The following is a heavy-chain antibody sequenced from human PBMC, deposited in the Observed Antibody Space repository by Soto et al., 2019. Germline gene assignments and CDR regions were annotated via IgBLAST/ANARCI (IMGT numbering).Heavy chain of an antibody. CDR1: GFTFSSYA. CDR3: ARKTYSSGWYGPWVY. V-gene: IGHV3-30-3*01. J-gene: IGHJ4*02. CDR2: ISYDGSNK. D-gene: IGHD6-19*01. Sequence: PGGSLRLSCAASGFTFSSYAMHRVRQAPGKGLEWVAVISYDGSNKYYADSVKGRFTISRDNSKNTLYLQMNSLRAEDTAVYYCARKTYSSGWYGPWVYWGQGTLVTVSS.